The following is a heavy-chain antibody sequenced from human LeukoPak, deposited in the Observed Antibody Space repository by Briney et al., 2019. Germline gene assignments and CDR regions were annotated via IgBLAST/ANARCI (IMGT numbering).Heavy chain of an antibody. CDR3: ARDHIMGYDFWSGYYP. D-gene: IGHD3-3*01. CDR2: IKQDGSEK. J-gene: IGHJ5*02. CDR1: GFTFSSYW. V-gene: IGHV3-7*01. Sequence: GGSLRLSCAASGFTFSSYWMSWVRQAPGKGLEWEANIKQDGSEKYYVDSVKGRFTISRDNAKNSLYLQMNSLRAEDTAVYYCARDHIMGYDFWSGYYPWGQGTLVTVSS.